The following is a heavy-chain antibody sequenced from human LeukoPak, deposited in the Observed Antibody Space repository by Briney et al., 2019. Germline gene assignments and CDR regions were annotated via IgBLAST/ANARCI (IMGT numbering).Heavy chain of an antibody. D-gene: IGHD2-21*01. CDR1: GGSVSSGNFY. Sequence: PPETLSLTCTVSGGSVSSGNFYWTWIRQPAGNQLEWIGRIHTSGNTNHNPSLWSRVTISTDTSKNQFSLTLNFVTAADTAVYYCARDRGGDSFDIWGQGTTVTVSS. CDR3: ARDRGGDSFDI. V-gene: IGHV4-61*02. CDR2: IHTSGNT. J-gene: IGHJ3*02.